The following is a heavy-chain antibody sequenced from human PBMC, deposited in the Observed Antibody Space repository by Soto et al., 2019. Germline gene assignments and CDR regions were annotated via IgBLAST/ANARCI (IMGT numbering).Heavy chain of an antibody. J-gene: IGHJ4*02. CDR1: GFTVSTYG. D-gene: IGHD2-8*02. Sequence: QVQLVESGGGVVQPGRSLRLSCAVSGFTVSTYGMHWVRQAPGKGLEWVAVISRDGGTKYYADSVKGRFTISRDNSRHTLFLEMNSLRSDDMAVYYCTGEVASGYWGQGTLVTVSS. V-gene: IGHV3-30*03. CDR3: TGEVASGY. CDR2: ISRDGGTK.